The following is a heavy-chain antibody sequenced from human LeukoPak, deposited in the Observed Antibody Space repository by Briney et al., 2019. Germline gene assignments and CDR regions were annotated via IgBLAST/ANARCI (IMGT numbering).Heavy chain of an antibody. CDR1: GGSFSGYY. Sequence: SETLSLTCAVYGGSFSGYYWSWIRQPPGKGLEWIGEINHSGSTNYNPSLKSRVTISVDTSKNQFSLKLSSVTAADTAVYYCARGLTSVTTFNWFDPWGQGTLVTVSS. V-gene: IGHV4-34*01. CDR2: INHSGST. D-gene: IGHD4-17*01. J-gene: IGHJ5*02. CDR3: ARGLTSVTTFNWFDP.